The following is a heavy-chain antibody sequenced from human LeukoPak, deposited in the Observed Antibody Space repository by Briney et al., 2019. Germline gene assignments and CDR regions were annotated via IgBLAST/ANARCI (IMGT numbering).Heavy chain of an antibody. Sequence: GGSLRLSCAASGLTVRSNYMSWVRQAPGKGLEWVSVIYSGGSPYYADSVKGRFIISRDNSKNTLFLQMNSLRAEDTAVYYCARDRGGSSDYWGQGTLVTVSS. CDR2: IYSGGSP. J-gene: IGHJ4*02. V-gene: IGHV3-66*01. CDR1: GLTVRSNY. CDR3: ARDRGGSSDY. D-gene: IGHD2-15*01.